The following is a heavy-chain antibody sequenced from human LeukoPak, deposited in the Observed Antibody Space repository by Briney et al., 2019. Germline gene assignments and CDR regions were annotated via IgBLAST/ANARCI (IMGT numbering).Heavy chain of an antibody. Sequence: SETLSLTCTVSGGSISSSSYYWGWIRQPPGKGLEWIGSIYYSGSTYYNPSLKSRVTISVDTSKNQFSLKLSSVTAADTAVYYCARDIMRDIVVIPAANAFDIWGQGTMVTVSS. D-gene: IGHD2-2*01. CDR2: IYYSGST. V-gene: IGHV4-39*07. CDR1: GGSISSSSYY. CDR3: ARDIMRDIVVIPAANAFDI. J-gene: IGHJ3*02.